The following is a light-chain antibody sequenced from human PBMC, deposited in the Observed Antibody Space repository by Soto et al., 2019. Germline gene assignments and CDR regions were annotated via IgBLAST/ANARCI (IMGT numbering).Light chain of an antibody. CDR2: DVS. V-gene: IGLV2-14*01. J-gene: IGLJ1*01. CDR3: SSYTNSNTLV. Sequence: QSALTQPASVSGSPGQSITISCTGTSSDVGGYNYVSWYQQYPGKAPKLMIYDVSNRPSGVSNRFSGSKSGNTASLTISGLQADDEADYYCSSYTNSNTLVFGSGTKVTVL. CDR1: SSDVGGYNY.